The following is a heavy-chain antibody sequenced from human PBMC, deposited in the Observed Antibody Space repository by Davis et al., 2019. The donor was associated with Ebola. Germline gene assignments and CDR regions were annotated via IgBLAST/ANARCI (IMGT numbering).Heavy chain of an antibody. CDR1: GYTFTSYY. CDR3: AREGGYSYGPRDYYYYYGMDV. CDR2: INPSGGST. V-gene: IGHV1-46*01. Sequence: AASVKVSCKASGYTFTSYYMHWVRQAPGQGLEWMGIINPSGGSTNYAQKLQGRVTITRDTSASTAYMELSSLRSEDTAVYYCAREGGYSYGPRDYYYYYGMDVWGQGTTVTVSS. D-gene: IGHD5-18*01. J-gene: IGHJ6*02.